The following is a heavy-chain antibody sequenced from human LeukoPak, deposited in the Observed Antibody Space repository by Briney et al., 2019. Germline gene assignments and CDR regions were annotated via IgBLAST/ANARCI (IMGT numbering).Heavy chain of an antibody. Sequence: SETLSLTCAAYGGSFSGYYWSWIRQPPGKGLEWIGEINHSGSTNYNPSLKSRVTISVDTSKNQFSLKLSSVTAADTAVYYCARGTPPPTYYHDSSGYYYFDYWGQGTLVTVSS. CDR1: GGSFSGYY. CDR3: ARGTPPPTYYHDSSGYYYFDY. CDR2: INHSGST. J-gene: IGHJ4*02. V-gene: IGHV4-34*01. D-gene: IGHD3-22*01.